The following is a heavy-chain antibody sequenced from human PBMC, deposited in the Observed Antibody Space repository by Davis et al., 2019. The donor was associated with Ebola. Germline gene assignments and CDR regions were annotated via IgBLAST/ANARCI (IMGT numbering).Heavy chain of an antibody. CDR1: GGSFSTYY. V-gene: IGHV4-34*01. Sequence: PSETLSLTCAVYGGSFSTYYWSWLRQPPGKGLEWIAEITHSGRTNYNPSLKSRATISVDTSKKQFSLKLNSVTAADTAVYYCRSSGTATAFIDSWGQGTLVTVSS. CDR2: ITHSGRT. J-gene: IGHJ4*02. D-gene: IGHD2-21*02. CDR3: RSSGTATAFIDS.